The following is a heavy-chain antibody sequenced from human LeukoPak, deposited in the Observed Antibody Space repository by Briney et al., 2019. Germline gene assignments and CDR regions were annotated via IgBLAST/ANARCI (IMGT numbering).Heavy chain of an antibody. D-gene: IGHD6-13*01. J-gene: IGHJ5*02. CDR3: AREGRAAAGTDWFDP. CDR2: IDSTGTTI. CDR1: GFIFSSYE. V-gene: IGHV3-48*03. Sequence: PGGSLRLSCAASGFIFSSYEMSWVRQAPGKGLELVSYIDSTGTTIYYADSVTGRFTISRDNAKNSLYLQMNSLTAEDTAVYYCAREGRAAAGTDWFDPWGQGTLVTVSS.